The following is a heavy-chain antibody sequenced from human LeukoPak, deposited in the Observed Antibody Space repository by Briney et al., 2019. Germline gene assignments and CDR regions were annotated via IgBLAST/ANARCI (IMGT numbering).Heavy chain of an antibody. V-gene: IGHV3-7*03. D-gene: IGHD2-8*02. Sequence: PGGSLRLSCAASGLTFSRYWLTWARQAPGKGLEWVANINQDVSEKNYVDSVKGRFTISRDNAKSSLYLQMNSLRDEDTAVYHCVSRGCTANACFVSSFNCFDHWGQGSLVTVSS. CDR1: GLTFSRYW. J-gene: IGHJ4*02. CDR3: VSRGCTANACFVSSFNCFDH. CDR2: INQDVSEK.